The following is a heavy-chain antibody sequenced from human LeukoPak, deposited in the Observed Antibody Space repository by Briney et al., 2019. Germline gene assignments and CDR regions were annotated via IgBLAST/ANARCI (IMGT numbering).Heavy chain of an antibody. V-gene: IGHV4-59*12. CDR1: GVSISGSY. CDR2: MYYSGST. CDR3: AGERGEEYSSGWYKRNYFDN. J-gene: IGHJ4*02. D-gene: IGHD6-19*01. Sequence: PSETLSLTCAVSGVSISGSYWSWIRQPPGKGLEWIGYMYYSGSTNYNPSLKSRLTISVDTAKNQFSLKLTSVTGADTAVYYCAGERGEEYSSGWYKRNYFDNWGQGIRVTVSS.